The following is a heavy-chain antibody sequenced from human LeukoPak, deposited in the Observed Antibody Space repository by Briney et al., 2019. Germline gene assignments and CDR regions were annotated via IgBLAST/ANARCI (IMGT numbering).Heavy chain of an antibody. J-gene: IGHJ4*02. Sequence: GGSLRLSCEASGFTLSTYWMNWVRQVPGKGLGWVAYINPDGSGKRYVDSVKSRFSIARDNADNSLYLQMNSLRADDTAVYYCARARVTDIVVVPAATLLDYWGQGTLVTVSS. CDR1: GFTLSTYW. D-gene: IGHD2-2*01. CDR3: ARARVTDIVVVPAATLLDY. CDR2: INPDGSGK. V-gene: IGHV3-7*01.